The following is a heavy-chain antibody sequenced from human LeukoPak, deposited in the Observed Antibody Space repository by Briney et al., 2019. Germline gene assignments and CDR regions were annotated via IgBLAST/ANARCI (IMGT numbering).Heavy chain of an antibody. V-gene: IGHV1-2*02. CDR3: AREGPPGDTNPHFDY. Sequence: ASVKVSCKASGYTFTGYYMHWVRQAPGQGLEWMGWINPNSGGTNYAQNFQGRVTMTRDTSISTTYMELSRLRYDDTAVYYCAREGPPGDTNPHFDYWGQGILVTVSS. CDR2: INPNSGGT. D-gene: IGHD3-10*01. CDR1: GYTFTGYY. J-gene: IGHJ4*02.